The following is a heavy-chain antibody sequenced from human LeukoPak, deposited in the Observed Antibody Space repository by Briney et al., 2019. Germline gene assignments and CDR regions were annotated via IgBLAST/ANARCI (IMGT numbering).Heavy chain of an antibody. D-gene: IGHD3-10*01. CDR3: AKDTHGYGSGSYYKAFDY. CDR1: GFTFDDYA. CDR2: ISWNSGST. Sequence: PGGSLRLSCAASGFTFDDYAMHWVRQAPGKGLEWVSGISWNSGSTGYADSVKGRFTISRDNAKNSLYLQMNSLRAEDTALYYCAKDTHGYGSGSYYKAFDYWGQGTLVTVSS. V-gene: IGHV3-9*01. J-gene: IGHJ4*02.